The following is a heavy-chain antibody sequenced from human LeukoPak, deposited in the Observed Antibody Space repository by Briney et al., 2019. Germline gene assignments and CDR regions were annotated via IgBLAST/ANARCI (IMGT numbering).Heavy chain of an antibody. V-gene: IGHV5-51*01. CDR1: GYSFTSYW. Sequence: GGSLKISCKGSGYSFTSYWIGWVRQTPGKGLEGMGIINPGYSDTRYSPSFQGQVTIPVNRSITTAYLQWSSLKASDTAMYYCARHGDYLDAFDIWGQGKMVTVSS. CDR3: ARHGDYLDAFDI. D-gene: IGHD4-17*01. J-gene: IGHJ3*02. CDR2: INPGYSDT.